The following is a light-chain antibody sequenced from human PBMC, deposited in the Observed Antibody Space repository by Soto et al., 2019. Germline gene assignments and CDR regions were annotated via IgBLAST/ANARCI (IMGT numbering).Light chain of an antibody. CDR2: AAS. J-gene: IGKJ2*01. CDR1: QTISTY. Sequence: DIQMTQSPSSLSASVGDRVTITCRASQTISTYLNWYQQKPEKAPKLLIYAASTLQSGVPSRFSGSGSGTDFTLTINSLQPEDFATYYCQQSLGIPYTFGQGTKLEIQ. CDR3: QQSLGIPYT. V-gene: IGKV1-39*01.